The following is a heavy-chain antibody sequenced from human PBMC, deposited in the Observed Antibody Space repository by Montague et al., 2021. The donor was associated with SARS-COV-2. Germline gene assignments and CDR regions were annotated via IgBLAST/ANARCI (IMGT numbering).Heavy chain of an antibody. Sequence: SLRLSCAASGFPFSSYWMSWVRQAPGKGLEWVADIKEDGSEEYYVDSLKGRFTISRDNAKNSLYLQMNSLRAEDTAVYYCARHFRYGRDYWGQGTLVTVSS. CDR2: IKEDGSEE. CDR1: GFPFSSYW. D-gene: IGHD5-18*01. V-gene: IGHV3-7*01. CDR3: ARHFRYGRDY. J-gene: IGHJ4*02.